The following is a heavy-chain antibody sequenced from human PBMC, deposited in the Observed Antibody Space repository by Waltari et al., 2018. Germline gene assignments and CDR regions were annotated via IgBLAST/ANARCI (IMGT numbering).Heavy chain of an antibody. CDR2: INHSGST. CDR3: ARVDPGLLDAFDI. CDR1: GGSFSGYY. D-gene: IGHD2-2*03. J-gene: IGHJ3*02. Sequence: QVQLQQWGAGLLKPSETLSLTCAVYGGSFSGYYWSWIRQPPGKGLEWIGEINHSGSTNYDPSLKGRVTISVDTYKNQFCLKLSSVAAADTAVYYCARVDPGLLDAFDIWGQGTMVTVSS. V-gene: IGHV4-34*01.